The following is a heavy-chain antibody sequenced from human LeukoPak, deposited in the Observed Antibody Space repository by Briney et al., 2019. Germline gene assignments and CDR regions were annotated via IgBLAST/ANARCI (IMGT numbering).Heavy chain of an antibody. D-gene: IGHD2-15*01. V-gene: IGHV4-61*02. CDR2: IYTSGST. Sequence: SQTLSLTCTVSGGSISSGSYYWSWIRQPAGKGLEWIGRIYTSGSTNYNPSLKSRVTISVDTSKNQFSLKLSSVTAADTAVYYCASQRSGGAFDIWGQGTMVTVSS. J-gene: IGHJ3*02. CDR1: GGSISSGSYY. CDR3: ASQRSGGAFDI.